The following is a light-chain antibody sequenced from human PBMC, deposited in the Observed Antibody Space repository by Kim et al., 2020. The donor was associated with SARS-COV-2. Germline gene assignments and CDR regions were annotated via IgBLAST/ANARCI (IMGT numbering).Light chain of an antibody. CDR3: GTWDSSLSACRV. Sequence: QSVLTQPPSVSAAPGQKVTISCSGSSSNIGNNYVSWYQQLPGTAPKLLIYDNNKRPSGIPDRFSGSKSGTSATLGITGLQTGDEADYYCGTWDSSLSACRVFGGGTQLTVL. V-gene: IGLV1-51*01. CDR2: DNN. J-gene: IGLJ3*02. CDR1: SSNIGNNY.